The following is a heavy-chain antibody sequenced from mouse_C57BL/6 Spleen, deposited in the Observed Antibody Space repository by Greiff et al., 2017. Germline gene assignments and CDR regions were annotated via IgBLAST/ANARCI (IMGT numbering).Heavy chain of an antibody. CDR2: ISPGDGDT. D-gene: IGHD2-4*01. CDR3: ARDDYGFAY. V-gene: IGHV1-82*01. CDR1: GYAFSSSW. Sequence: VQLQQSGPELVKPGASVKISCKASGYAFSSSWMNWVKQRPGKGLEWIGRISPGDGDTNYNGKFKGKATLTADKSSSPAYMQLSSLTSEDSAVYFCARDDYGFAYWGQGTLVTVSA. J-gene: IGHJ3*01.